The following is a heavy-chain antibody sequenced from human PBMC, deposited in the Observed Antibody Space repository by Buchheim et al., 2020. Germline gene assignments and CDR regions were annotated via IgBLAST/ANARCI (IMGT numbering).Heavy chain of an antibody. J-gene: IGHJ4*02. Sequence: QVQLVQSGTEMKKPGASVKVSCKASGYTFTSYYIHWVRQAPGQGLEWMGVINPSGASTNYALKFQGRVTMTRDTSTSPVYMEVSSLRSEDTAVYYCARDLGDFLWGSYRPYFDYWGQGTL. CDR2: INPSGAST. D-gene: IGHD3-16*02. V-gene: IGHV1-46*01. CDR1: GYTFTSYY. CDR3: ARDLGDFLWGSYRPYFDY.